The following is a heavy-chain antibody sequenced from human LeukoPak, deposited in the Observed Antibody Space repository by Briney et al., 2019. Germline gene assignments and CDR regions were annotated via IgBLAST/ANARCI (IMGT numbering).Heavy chain of an antibody. Sequence: GGSLRLSCAASGFTFRNYWMHWVRQAPGKGLVWVSRINSDRSSTSYADSVKGRFTISRDNAKNTLNLQMNSLRVEDTAVYYCARDLPRPAYSGYVFDYWGQGTLVTVSS. D-gene: IGHD5-12*01. J-gene: IGHJ4*02. CDR2: INSDRSST. V-gene: IGHV3-74*01. CDR1: GFTFRNYW. CDR3: ARDLPRPAYSGYVFDY.